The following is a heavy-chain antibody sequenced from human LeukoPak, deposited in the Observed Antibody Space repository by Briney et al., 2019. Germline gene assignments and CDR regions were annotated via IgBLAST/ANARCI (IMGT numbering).Heavy chain of an antibody. V-gene: IGHV3-30*04. J-gene: IGHJ5*02. CDR1: GFTFSSYA. Sequence: GGSLRLSCAASGFTFSSYAMHWVRQAPGKGLEWVAVISYDGSNKYYADSVKGRFTISRDNSKNTLYLQMNSLRAEDTAVYYCARDHGDTAIPPWGQGTLVTVSS. CDR3: ARDHGDTAIPP. CDR2: ISYDGSNK. D-gene: IGHD5-18*01.